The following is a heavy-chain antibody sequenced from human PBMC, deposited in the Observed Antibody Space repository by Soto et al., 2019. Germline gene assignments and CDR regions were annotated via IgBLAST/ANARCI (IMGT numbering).Heavy chain of an antibody. CDR2: ISSTTNYI. CDR3: ARESEDLTSNFDY. V-gene: IGHV3-21*06. J-gene: IGHJ4*02. CDR1: GFTVTRYS. Sequence: GCLVLSCAASGFTVTRYSMNWVRQAPGKGLEWVSSISSTTNYIYYGDSMKVRFTISRDNAKNSLYLEMNSLRAEDKAVYYCARESEDLTSNFDYWGQGTLVTVYS. D-gene: IGHD7-27*01.